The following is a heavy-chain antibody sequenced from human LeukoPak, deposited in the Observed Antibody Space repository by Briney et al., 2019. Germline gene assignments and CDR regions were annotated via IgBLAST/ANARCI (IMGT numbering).Heavy chain of an antibody. J-gene: IGHJ4*02. V-gene: IGHV1-2*02. CDR1: GYTFTDYY. CDR3: ALRSTVTTGFDY. D-gene: IGHD4-17*01. Sequence: ASVKVSCKASGYTFTDYYMHWVRQAPGQGPEWMGWINPNSGGTNYVQKFQGRVTMTRDTSINTAYMELSRLRSDDTAVYYCALRSTVTTGFDYWGQGTLVTVSS. CDR2: INPNSGGT.